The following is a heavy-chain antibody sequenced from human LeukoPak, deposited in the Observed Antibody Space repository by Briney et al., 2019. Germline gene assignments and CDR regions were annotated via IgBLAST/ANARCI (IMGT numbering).Heavy chain of an antibody. CDR1: GYTFTSYG. Sequence: ASVKVSCKASGYTFTSYGISWVRQAPGQGLEWMGWINPNSGGTNYAQKFQGRVTMTRDTSISTAYMELSRLRSDDTAVYYCARDQLAYYYGSGRSFGMDVWGQGTTVTVSS. CDR3: ARDQLAYYYGSGRSFGMDV. J-gene: IGHJ6*02. V-gene: IGHV1-2*02. CDR2: INPNSGGT. D-gene: IGHD3-10*01.